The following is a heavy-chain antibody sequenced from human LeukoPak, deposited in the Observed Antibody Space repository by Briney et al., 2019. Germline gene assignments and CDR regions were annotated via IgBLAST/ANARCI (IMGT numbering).Heavy chain of an antibody. Sequence: PGGSLRLSCAASGFTFSTYAMHWVRQAPGKGLVWVSRINSDGSSTSYADSVKGRFTISRDNAKNTLYLQMNSLRAEDTAVYYCARVGVAGTGFDYWGQGTLVTVSS. J-gene: IGHJ4*02. CDR2: INSDGSST. D-gene: IGHD6-19*01. V-gene: IGHV3-74*01. CDR1: GFTFSTYA. CDR3: ARVGVAGTGFDY.